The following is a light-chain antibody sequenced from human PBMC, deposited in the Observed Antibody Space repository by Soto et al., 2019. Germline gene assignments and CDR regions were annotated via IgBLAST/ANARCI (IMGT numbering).Light chain of an antibody. CDR2: GNS. CDR3: QSYDSSLSGGV. CDR1: SSNIGAGYD. Sequence: QSVLTQPPSVSGAPGQRVTISCTGSSSNIGAGYDVHWYQQLPGTAPKLLIYGNSNRPSGVPDRFSGSKSGTSASLAITGLQAGDEADYYCQSYDSSLSGGVFGTGTKLTVL. V-gene: IGLV1-40*01. J-gene: IGLJ1*01.